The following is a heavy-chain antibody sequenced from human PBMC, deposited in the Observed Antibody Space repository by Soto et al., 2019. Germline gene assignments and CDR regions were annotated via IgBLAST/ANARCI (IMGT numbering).Heavy chain of an antibody. V-gene: IGHV4-39*01. CDR2: IYYSGST. Sequence: SETLSLTCTVSGGSISSSSYYWGWIRQPPGKGLEWIGSIYYSGSTYYNPSLKSRVTISVDTSKNQFSLKLSSVTAADTAVYFCARHSGAGWLQFKYYFDYWGQGTLVTVSS. CDR1: GGSISSSSYY. D-gene: IGHD5-12*01. J-gene: IGHJ4*02. CDR3: ARHSGAGWLQFKYYFDY.